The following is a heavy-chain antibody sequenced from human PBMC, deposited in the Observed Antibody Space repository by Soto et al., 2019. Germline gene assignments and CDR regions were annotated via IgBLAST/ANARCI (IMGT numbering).Heavy chain of an antibody. CDR1: GFTFSSYG. CDR3: ARDRVGCSGGSCYPEYYFDY. V-gene: IGHV3-33*01. CDR2: IWYDGSNK. Sequence: QVQLVESGGGVVQPGRSLRLSCAASGFTFSSYGMHWVRQAPGKGLEWVAVIWYDGSNKYYADSVKGRFTISRDNSKKTLYLQMNSLRAEDTAVYYCARDRVGCSGGSCYPEYYFDYWGQGTLVTVSS. J-gene: IGHJ4*02. D-gene: IGHD2-15*01.